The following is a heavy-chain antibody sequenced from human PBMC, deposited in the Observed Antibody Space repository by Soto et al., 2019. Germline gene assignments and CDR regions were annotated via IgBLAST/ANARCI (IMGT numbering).Heavy chain of an antibody. CDR1: GYTLTELS. V-gene: IGHV1-24*01. Sequence: QVQLVQSGAEVKKPGASVKVSCKVSGYTLTELSMHWVRQAPGKGLEWMGGFDPEDGETIYAQKFQGRIAITEDRSQGTAYMGVSTLRSEDTGVYYCATDRVTFGGVIVRLGWGNFDYWGQGTLVTVSS. CDR3: ATDRVTFGGVIVRLGWGNFDY. CDR2: FDPEDGET. J-gene: IGHJ4*02. D-gene: IGHD3-16*02.